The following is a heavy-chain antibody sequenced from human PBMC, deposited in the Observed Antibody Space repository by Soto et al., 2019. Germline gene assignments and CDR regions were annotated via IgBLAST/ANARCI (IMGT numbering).Heavy chain of an antibody. CDR2: IYYSGTT. Sequence: SETLSLTCTVSGGSINTNGYYWAWIRQPPGKGLEWIGSIYYSGTTYYNSSLKSRVTISLNTSKNQFSLRLSSVTAADTAVYFCARTSGWPRYYFDYWGPGTLVTVSS. CDR1: GGSINTNGYY. D-gene: IGHD6-19*01. J-gene: IGHJ4*02. CDR3: ARTSGWPRYYFDY. V-gene: IGHV4-39*01.